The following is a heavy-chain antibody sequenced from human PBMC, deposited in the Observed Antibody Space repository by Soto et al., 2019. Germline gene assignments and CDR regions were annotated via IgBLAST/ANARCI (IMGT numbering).Heavy chain of an antibody. J-gene: IGHJ4*02. V-gene: IGHV3-23*01. D-gene: IGHD4-4*01. Sequence: DVQLLESGGGLVQPGGSLRLSCAASGFTFNAYAMTWVLQAPGKGLEWVSAIGGSGGNRYYAGSVRGRFTISRDNSKDTVDLQMNSLSVEDTAVYYCARVATDYINSVDHWGQGILVSVSS. CDR3: ARVATDYINSVDH. CDR2: IGGSGGNR. CDR1: GFTFNAYA.